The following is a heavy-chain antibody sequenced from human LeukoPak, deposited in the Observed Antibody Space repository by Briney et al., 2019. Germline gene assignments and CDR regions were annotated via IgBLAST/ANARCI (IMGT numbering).Heavy chain of an antibody. Sequence: GGSLRLSCAASGFIFNDFAMHWVRQAPGKGLEWVSSISSSSTYIYSADSVKGRFTISRDNTKNSLYLQMNSLRAEDTAVYYCARRGAVTYAFDIWGQGTMVTVSS. CDR3: ARRGAVTYAFDI. CDR2: ISSSSTYI. J-gene: IGHJ3*02. V-gene: IGHV3-21*01. D-gene: IGHD4-17*01. CDR1: GFIFNDFA.